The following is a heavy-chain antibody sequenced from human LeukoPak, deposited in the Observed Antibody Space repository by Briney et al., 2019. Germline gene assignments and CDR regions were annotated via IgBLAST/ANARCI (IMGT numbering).Heavy chain of an antibody. CDR2: VYASGTT. J-gene: IGHJ5*01. CDR1: GASVSTYF. V-gene: IGHV4-4*07. Sequence: PSATLSLTCTVSGASVSTYFWSWIRQPAGKTMEWIGRVYASGTTYYNPSLRSRVTLSIDTSKNQFSLSLNSVTAADTAVYYCAETHCGGGSCDKFDSWGQGILVTVSS. D-gene: IGHD2-21*01. CDR3: AETHCGGGSCDKFDS.